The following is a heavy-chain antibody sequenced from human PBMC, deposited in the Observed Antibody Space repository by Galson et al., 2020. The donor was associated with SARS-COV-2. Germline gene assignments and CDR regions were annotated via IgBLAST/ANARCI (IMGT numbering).Heavy chain of an antibody. Sequence: SQTLSLTCDISGDSVSSDSAAWNWIRQSRLRGLEWLGRTYYRSKWYSDYAVSMKSRITITPDTSKNQFSLQLKSVTPEDTALYYCARSPGKTVARTMDVWGQGTSVTVSS. CDR2: TYYRSKWYS. J-gene: IGHJ6*02. CDR1: GDSVSSDSAA. D-gene: IGHD4-17*01. CDR3: ARSPGKTVARTMDV. V-gene: IGHV6-1*01.